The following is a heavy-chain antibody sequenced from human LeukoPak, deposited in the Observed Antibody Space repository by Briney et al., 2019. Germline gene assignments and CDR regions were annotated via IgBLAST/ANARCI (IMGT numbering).Heavy chain of an antibody. Sequence: PGGSLRLSCAASGFTFSSYTMNWVRQAPGKGLEWVSSISSSSSYIYYADSVKGRFTISRDNSKNTLYLQMNSLRAEDTAVYYCARGSITMVRGVTYYFDYWGQGTLVTVSS. CDR2: ISSSSSYI. CDR3: ARGSITMVRGVTYYFDY. CDR1: GFTFSSYT. V-gene: IGHV3-21*01. J-gene: IGHJ4*02. D-gene: IGHD3-10*01.